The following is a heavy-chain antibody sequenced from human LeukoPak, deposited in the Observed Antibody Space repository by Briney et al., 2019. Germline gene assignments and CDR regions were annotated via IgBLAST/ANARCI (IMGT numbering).Heavy chain of an antibody. Sequence: PSGTLSLTCTVSGASVGSGDYFWGWIRQPPGKELEWIGNIHSSGRTSYNPSLGSRVTISVDTSKKQFSLKLDSVTAADTAVYYCASCFFWEYGSDSVGAFDIWGQGTLVTVSS. V-gene: IGHV4-39*01. CDR2: IHSSGRT. J-gene: IGHJ3*02. D-gene: IGHD4-23*01. CDR1: GASVGSGDYF. CDR3: ASCFFWEYGSDSVGAFDI.